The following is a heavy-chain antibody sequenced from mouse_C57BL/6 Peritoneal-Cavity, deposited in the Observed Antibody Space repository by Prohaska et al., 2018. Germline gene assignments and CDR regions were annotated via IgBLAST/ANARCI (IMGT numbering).Heavy chain of an antibody. CDR3: AGSNYAWFAY. D-gene: IGHD2-5*01. CDR1: GYSITSGYY. J-gene: IGHJ3*01. V-gene: IGHV3-6*01. Sequence: TISFTGYSITSGYYWNWIRQFPGNKLEWMGYISYDGSNNYNPSLKNRISITRDTSKNQFFLKLNSVTTEDTATYYCAGSNYAWFAYWGQGTLVTVSA. CDR2: ISYDGSN.